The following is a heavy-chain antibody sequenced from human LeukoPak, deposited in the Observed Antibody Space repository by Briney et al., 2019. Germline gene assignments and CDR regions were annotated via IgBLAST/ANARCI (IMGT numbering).Heavy chain of an antibody. CDR3: TTDSGSYYSDN. D-gene: IGHD1-26*01. J-gene: IGHJ4*02. CDR2: IKSKTDGGAA. V-gene: IGHV3-15*01. Sequence: GGSLRLSCAASGFTFSNSWMSWVRQAPGKGLEWVGRIKSKTDGGAADYAAPVKGRFTISRDDSKNTLYLQMNSLKTEDTAVYYCTTDSGSYYSDNWGQGTLVTVSS. CDR1: GFTFSNSW.